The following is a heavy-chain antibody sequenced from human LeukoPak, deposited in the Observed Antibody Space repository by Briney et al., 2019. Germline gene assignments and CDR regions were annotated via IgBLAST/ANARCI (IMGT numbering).Heavy chain of an antibody. CDR3: TRGGVDSSGSTPYIPDDY. D-gene: IGHD3-22*01. V-gene: IGHV3-21*01. J-gene: IGHJ4*02. CDR1: GFTVSSNY. CDR2: TSSSSSYK. Sequence: PGGSLRLSCAASGFTVSSNYMSWVRQAPGKGLEWVSSTSSSSSYKYYAESVRGRFTISRDNAKNSLYLQMNSLRAEDTAIYYCTRGGVDSSGSTPYIPDDYWGQGTLVTVSS.